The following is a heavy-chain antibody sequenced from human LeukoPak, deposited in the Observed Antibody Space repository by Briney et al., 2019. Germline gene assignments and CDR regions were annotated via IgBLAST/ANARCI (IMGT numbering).Heavy chain of an antibody. J-gene: IGHJ4*02. CDR1: GFTFSSYS. Sequence: GGSLRLSCAASGFTFSSYSMNWVRQAPGKGLEWVSSISSSSSYIYYADSVKGRFTISRDNAKNSLYLQMNSLRAEDTAVYYCARGSGISVFIDYWGQGTLVTASS. D-gene: IGHD1-14*01. CDR3: ARGSGISVFIDY. V-gene: IGHV3-21*01. CDR2: ISSSSSYI.